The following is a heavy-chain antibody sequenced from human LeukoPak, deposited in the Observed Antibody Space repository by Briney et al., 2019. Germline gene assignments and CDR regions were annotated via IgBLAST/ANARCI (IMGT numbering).Heavy chain of an antibody. V-gene: IGHV4-39*07. Sequence: PSETLSLTCTVSGGSISSSSYYWGWIRQPPGKGLEWIGEINHSGSTKYNPSLKSRVTISVDTSKNQFSLKLSSVTAADTAVYYCARAGPTRSASWYSSGWRWFDPWGQGTLVTVSS. CDR2: INHSGST. CDR1: GGSISSSSYY. J-gene: IGHJ5*02. CDR3: ARAGPTRSASWYSSGWRWFDP. D-gene: IGHD6-19*01.